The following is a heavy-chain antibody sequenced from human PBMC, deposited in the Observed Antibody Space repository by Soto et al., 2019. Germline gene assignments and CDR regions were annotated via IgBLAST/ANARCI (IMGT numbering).Heavy chain of an antibody. D-gene: IGHD1-20*01. Sequence: PGESLKISCKGSGYSFTSYWIGWVRQMPGKGLEWMGIIYPGDSDTRYSPSFQGQVTISADRSISTAYLQWSSLKASDTAMYYCARHGITGTTYYYYYGMDVWGQGTTVTVS. CDR2: IYPGDSDT. V-gene: IGHV5-51*01. CDR1: GYSFTSYW. CDR3: ARHGITGTTYYYYYGMDV. J-gene: IGHJ6*02.